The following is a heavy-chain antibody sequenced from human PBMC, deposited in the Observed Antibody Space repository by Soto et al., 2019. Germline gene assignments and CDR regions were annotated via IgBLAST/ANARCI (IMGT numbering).Heavy chain of an antibody. V-gene: IGHV3-23*01. CDR2: ISGGGDAP. J-gene: IGHJ2*01. CDR3: ARKVPGSTSRPDYWYFDL. Sequence: EVQLLESGGGLVQPGGSLRLSCAGSGFTFINYAMNWVRQAPGKGLEWVSTISGGGDAPFFADSVRGRFTISGDNSKNTVTLQMNLLGVDDTAVYFCARKVPGSTSRPDYWYFDLWGRGTLVSVSS. D-gene: IGHD3-10*01. CDR1: GFTFINYA.